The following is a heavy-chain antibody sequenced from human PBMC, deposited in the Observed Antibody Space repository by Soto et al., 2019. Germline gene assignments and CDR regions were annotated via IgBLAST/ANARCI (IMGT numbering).Heavy chain of an antibody. D-gene: IGHD3-22*01. CDR3: AGADRCGYYPF. J-gene: IGHJ4*02. CDR2: IGTAGDT. Sequence: EVQLVESGGGLVQPGGSLRLSCAASGFTFSRYDMHWVRQATGKGLEWVSAIGTAGDTYYPGSVKGRFTISREDAKNSLYLQMNSLRAGDTAVYYCAGADRCGYYPFWGQGTLVTVSS. V-gene: IGHV3-13*04. CDR1: GFTFSRYD.